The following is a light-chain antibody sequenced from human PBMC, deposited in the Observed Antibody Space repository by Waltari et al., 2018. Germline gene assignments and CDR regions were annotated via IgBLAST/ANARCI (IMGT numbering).Light chain of an antibody. V-gene: IGKV3-20*01. CDR1: QSVSSSY. Sequence: ETDSTQTLGTSSLSPGARATLSCRASQSVSSSYLPWFQQTPGQAPSRLTTGASTRATSIPERFSSIASRTDTTLTSSRLEPEDFTVYRCQHYDSSLLTYGGGTGVKIE. CDR2: GAS. J-gene: IGKJ4*01. CDR3: QHYDSSLLT.